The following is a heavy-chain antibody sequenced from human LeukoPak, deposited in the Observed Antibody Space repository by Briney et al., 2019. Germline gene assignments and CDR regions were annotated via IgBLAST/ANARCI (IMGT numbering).Heavy chain of an antibody. V-gene: IGHV1-46*01. CDR1: GYTFTSYY. CDR2: INPSGGST. CDR3: ARFTVTNYYFDY. J-gene: IGHJ4*02. Sequence: GASVKVSCKASGYTFTSYYMHWVRQAPGQGLEWMGIINPSGGSTSYAQKFQGRVTMTRDTSTSTVYMELGSLRSEDTAVYYCARFTVTNYYFDYWGQGTLVTVSS. D-gene: IGHD4-17*01.